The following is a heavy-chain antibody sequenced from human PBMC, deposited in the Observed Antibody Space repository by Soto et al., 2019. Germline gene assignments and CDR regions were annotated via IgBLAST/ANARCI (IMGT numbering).Heavy chain of an antibody. D-gene: IGHD6-19*01. CDR3: ARLGGIAVAGDY. Sequence: SGPTLVNPTETLTLTCTVSGFSLSNARMGLSWIRQPPGKALEWLAHIFSNDVKSYSTSLKSRLTISKDTSKSQVVLTMTNMDPVDTATYYCARLGGIAVAGDYWGQGTLVTVSS. CDR2: IFSNDVK. V-gene: IGHV2-26*01. CDR1: GFSLSNARMG. J-gene: IGHJ4*02.